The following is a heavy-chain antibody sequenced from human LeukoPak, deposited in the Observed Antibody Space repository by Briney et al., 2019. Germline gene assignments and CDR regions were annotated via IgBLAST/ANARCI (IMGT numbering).Heavy chain of an antibody. J-gene: IGHJ6*02. D-gene: IGHD1-26*01. Sequence: GGSLRLSCAASGFTFSSYWMHWVRQAPGKGLAWVSRINSDGSSTSYADSVKGRFTISRDNAKNTLYLQMNSLRVEDTAVYYCARVRSGSSAGNYGMDVWGQGTTVTVSS. CDR3: ARVRSGSSAGNYGMDV. CDR1: GFTFSSYW. V-gene: IGHV3-74*01. CDR2: INSDGSST.